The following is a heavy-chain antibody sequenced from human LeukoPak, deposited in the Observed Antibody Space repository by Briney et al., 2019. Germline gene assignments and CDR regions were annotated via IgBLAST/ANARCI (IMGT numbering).Heavy chain of an antibody. CDR1: GFTFSNYW. CDR3: ARDTYYGSGSYGFYYYMDV. CDR2: IKQDGSEK. V-gene: IGHV3-7*01. Sequence: PGGSLRLSCAASGFTFSNYWMSSVRQAPGKGLEWVANIKQDGSEKYYVDSVKGRFTISRDNAKNSLYLQMNSLRAEDTAVYYCARDTYYGSGSYGFYYYMDVWGKGTTVTVSS. J-gene: IGHJ6*03. D-gene: IGHD3-10*01.